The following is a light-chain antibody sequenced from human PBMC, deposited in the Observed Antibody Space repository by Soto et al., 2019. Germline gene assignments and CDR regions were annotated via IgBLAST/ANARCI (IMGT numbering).Light chain of an antibody. CDR3: CSYTGSSPNYV. CDR1: SSDVGSYNY. V-gene: IGLV2-11*01. CDR2: DVS. Sequence: QAVVTQPRSVSGSPGQSVTISCTGTSSDVGSYNYVSWYQQHPGKAPKVMIYDVSKRPSGVPDRFSGSKSGNTASLTVSGLQAEDEADYYCCSYTGSSPNYVFGTGTKVTVL. J-gene: IGLJ1*01.